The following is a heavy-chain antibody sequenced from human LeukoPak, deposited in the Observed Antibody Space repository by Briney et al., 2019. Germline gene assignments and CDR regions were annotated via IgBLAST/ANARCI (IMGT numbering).Heavy chain of an antibody. V-gene: IGHV4-59*12. D-gene: IGHD3-22*01. Sequence: SETLSLTCTVSGGSISSYYWSWIRQPPGKGLEWIGYIYYSGSTNYNPSLKSRVTISVDTSKNQFSLKLSSVTAADTAVYYCATASLDRTFDYWGQGTLVTVSS. CDR3: ATASLDRTFDY. CDR2: IYYSGST. J-gene: IGHJ4*02. CDR1: GGSISSYY.